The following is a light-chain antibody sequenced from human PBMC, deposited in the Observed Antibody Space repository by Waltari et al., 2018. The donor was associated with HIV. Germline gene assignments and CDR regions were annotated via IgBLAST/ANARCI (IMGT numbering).Light chain of an antibody. CDR1: TGTVTGAHY. V-gene: IGLV7-46*01. Sequence: QAVVTQEPSLTVSPGGTVPSTCDPFTGTVTGAHYPYWFQQRPGHPPMTLIYDTSKRHSCTPARFPGSLLGGKAALTLSGAQAEDEADYYCLLSFGAARIFGGGTRVTVL. J-gene: IGLJ2*01. CDR2: DTS. CDR3: LLSFGAARI.